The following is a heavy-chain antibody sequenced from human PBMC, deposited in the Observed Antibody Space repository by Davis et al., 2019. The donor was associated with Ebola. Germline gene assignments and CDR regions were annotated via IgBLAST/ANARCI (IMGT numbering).Heavy chain of an antibody. D-gene: IGHD1-1*01. V-gene: IGHV1-18*04. J-gene: IGHJ4*02. Sequence: ASVKVSCKTSGYTFTNYGITWVRQAPGQGLEWMGWINPHNGNTNYAQSVQGRVTMTTDTSTSTAYMEVGSLRSDDTAVYYCSRAQFPTTSDHRGQGTLVTVSS. CDR3: SRAQFPTTSDH. CDR2: INPHNGNT. CDR1: GYTFTNYG.